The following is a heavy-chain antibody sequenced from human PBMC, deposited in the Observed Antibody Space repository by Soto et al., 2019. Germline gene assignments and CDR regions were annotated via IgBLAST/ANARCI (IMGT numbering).Heavy chain of an antibody. CDR3: ARPHSISARGAFDI. CDR2: INYSGTT. V-gene: IGHV4-39*01. Sequence: PSETLSLTSTVSGVTISRNTYSFDWIRQPPGKGLEWIGNINYSGTTYYSPSLKNRVTISVDTSNNQLSLKLSSVTAADTAVYYCARPHSISARGAFDIWGQGTMVTVSS. J-gene: IGHJ3*02. CDR1: GVTISRNTYS. D-gene: IGHD6-6*01.